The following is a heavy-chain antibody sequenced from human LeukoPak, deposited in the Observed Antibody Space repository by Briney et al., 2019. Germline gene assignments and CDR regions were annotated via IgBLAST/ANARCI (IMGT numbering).Heavy chain of an antibody. Sequence: GGSLRLACEASGFTFSSYAMTWVRQAPGKGLEWVSTINGRGIDTYCVESVKGRFIISRDNSKNTVYLQMRSLRAEDTAVYFCARGPLAAAFDVWGQGTMATVS. D-gene: IGHD2-15*01. J-gene: IGHJ3*01. V-gene: IGHV3-23*01. CDR2: INGRGIDT. CDR1: GFTFSSYA. CDR3: ARGPLAAAFDV.